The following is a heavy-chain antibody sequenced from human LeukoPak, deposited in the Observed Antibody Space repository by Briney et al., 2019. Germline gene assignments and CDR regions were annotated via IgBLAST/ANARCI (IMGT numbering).Heavy chain of an antibody. CDR1: GGDISSSSYF. D-gene: IGHD5/OR15-5a*01. J-gene: IGHJ4*02. V-gene: IGHV4-39*01. Sequence: SETLSLTCTVSGGDISSSSYFWAWSRQPPGKGLECIGSMSYSGSTYYNPSLKSRVTISVDTSKNQFSLKLTSVTAADTAVYYCARHLRSVYDPRAFDYWGQGTLVTVSS. CDR3: ARHLRSVYDPRAFDY. CDR2: MSYSGST.